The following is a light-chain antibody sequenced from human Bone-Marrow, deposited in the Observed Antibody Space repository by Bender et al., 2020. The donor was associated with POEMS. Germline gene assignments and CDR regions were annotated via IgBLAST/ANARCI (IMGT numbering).Light chain of an antibody. CDR3: TSRRTGSTPYV. CDR2: GVT. J-gene: IGLJ1*01. V-gene: IGLV2-14*02. Sequence: QSALTQPASVSGSPGQSITISCAGTRSDVGSYNLVSWYQQHPGKAPKLMISGVTYRPSGVSNRFSGSKSGNTASLTISGLQAEDEADYFCTSRRTGSTPYVFGTGTKVTVL. CDR1: RSDVGSYNL.